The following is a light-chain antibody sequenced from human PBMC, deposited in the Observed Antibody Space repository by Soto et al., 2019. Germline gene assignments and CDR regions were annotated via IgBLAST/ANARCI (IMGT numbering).Light chain of an antibody. CDR1: SSDVGAYNY. J-gene: IGLJ1*01. Sequence: QSALTQPRSVSGSPGQSVTISCTGTSSDVGAYNYVSWYQQHPGKAPKFIIYDVGKRPSGVPDRFSGSKSDNTASLPISGRQAEDGVVNYGCSYEATYPVVFGPGT. V-gene: IGLV2-11*01. CDR3: CSYEATYPVV. CDR2: DVG.